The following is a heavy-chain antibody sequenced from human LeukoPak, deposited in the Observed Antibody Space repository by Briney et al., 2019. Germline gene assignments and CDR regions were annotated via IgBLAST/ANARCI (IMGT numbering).Heavy chain of an antibody. CDR1: GFTFSSYS. V-gene: IGHV3-21*01. D-gene: IGHD6-19*01. CDR2: ISSSSSYI. J-gene: IGHJ4*02. CDR3: ARDPAGAYFDY. Sequence: GGSLRLSCAAPGFTFSSYSMNWVRQAPGKGLEWVSSISSSSSYIYYADSVKGRFTISRDNAKNSLYLQMNSLRAEDTAVYYCARDPAGAYFDYWGQGTLVTVSS.